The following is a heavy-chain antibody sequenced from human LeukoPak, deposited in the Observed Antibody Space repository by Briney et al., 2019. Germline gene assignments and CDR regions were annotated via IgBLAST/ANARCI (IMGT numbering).Heavy chain of an antibody. Sequence: SGGSLRLSCAASGFTFSSYGMHWVRQAPGKGLEWVAVISYDGSNKYYADSVKGRFTISTDNSKNTLYLQMNSLRAEDTAVYYCAKELYSGYDPYYFDYWGQGTLVTVSS. J-gene: IGHJ4*02. CDR3: AKELYSGYDPYYFDY. CDR2: ISYDGSNK. D-gene: IGHD5-12*01. V-gene: IGHV3-30*18. CDR1: GFTFSSYG.